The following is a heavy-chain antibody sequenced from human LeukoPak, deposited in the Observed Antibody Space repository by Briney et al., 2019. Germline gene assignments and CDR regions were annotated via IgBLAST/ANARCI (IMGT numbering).Heavy chain of an antibody. Sequence: PSETLSLTCTVSGYSISSGYYWGWIRQPPGKGLEWIGSIYHSGSTYYNPSLKSRVTISVDTSKNQFSLKLSSVTAADTAVYYCARLYEGYCSGGSCYWFDPWGQGILVTVSS. V-gene: IGHV4-38-2*02. J-gene: IGHJ5*02. CDR3: ARLYEGYCSGGSCYWFDP. CDR2: IYHSGST. CDR1: GYSISSGYY. D-gene: IGHD2-15*01.